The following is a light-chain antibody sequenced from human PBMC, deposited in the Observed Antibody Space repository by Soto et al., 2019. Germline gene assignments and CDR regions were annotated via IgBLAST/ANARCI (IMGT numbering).Light chain of an antibody. CDR2: DSS. CDR1: QDISNF. Sequence: DIQMTQSPSSLSASVGDRVTIICQASQDISNFLNWYQQKQGKAPKLLIYDSSNLETGVPSRFSGSGSGTHFSFTISSLQPEDIATYYCQQFDNLPITFGQGTRLEIK. J-gene: IGKJ5*01. CDR3: QQFDNLPIT. V-gene: IGKV1-33*01.